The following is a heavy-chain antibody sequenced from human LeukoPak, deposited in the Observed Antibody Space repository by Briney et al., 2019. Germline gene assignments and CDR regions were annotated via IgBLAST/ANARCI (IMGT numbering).Heavy chain of an antibody. V-gene: IGHV3-30*18. CDR2: ISYDGSNK. J-gene: IGHJ3*02. CDR3: AKREAFDI. Sequence: PGRSLRLSCAASRFTFSSYGMHWVRQAPGKGLEWVAVISYDGSNKYYADSVKGRFTISRDNSKNTLYLQMNSLRAEDTAVYYCAKREAFDIWGQGSMVTVSS. CDR1: RFTFSSYG.